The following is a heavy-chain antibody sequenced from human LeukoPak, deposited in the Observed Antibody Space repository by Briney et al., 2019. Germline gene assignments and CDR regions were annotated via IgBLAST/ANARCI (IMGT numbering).Heavy chain of an antibody. V-gene: IGHV3-53*01. D-gene: IGHD3-16*01. J-gene: IGHJ4*02. CDR1: GFTVGSKY. CDR3: ARLATSTGSYVDY. Sequence: GGSLRLSCAVSGFTVGSKYMSWVRQAPGKGLEWLSVIHDGDATIYADSVKARITISRDHSKNTLYPQMNSLRVEDTAVYYCARLATSTGSYVDYWGQGTLVTVSS. CDR2: IHDGDAT.